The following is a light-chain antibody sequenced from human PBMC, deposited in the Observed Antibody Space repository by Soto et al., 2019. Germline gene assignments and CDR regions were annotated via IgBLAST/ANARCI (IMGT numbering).Light chain of an antibody. CDR1: SSAVGSYNL. Sequence: QSVLTQPASVSGSPGQSITISCTGTSSAVGSYNLVSWYQQHPGKAPKLMIYEVSKRPSGVSNRFSGSKSGNTASLTISGLQAEDEADYYCCSSAGSGTLYVFGTGTKLTVL. J-gene: IGLJ1*01. CDR2: EVS. CDR3: CSSAGSGTLYV. V-gene: IGLV2-23*02.